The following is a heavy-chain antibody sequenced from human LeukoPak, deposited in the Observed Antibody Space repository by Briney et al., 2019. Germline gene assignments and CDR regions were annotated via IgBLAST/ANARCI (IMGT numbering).Heavy chain of an antibody. D-gene: IGHD7-27*01. CDR2: IYYSGST. J-gene: IGHJ6*02. Sequence: SETLSLTCTISGVSISSSGYYWSWLRQHPGKGLEWIGYIYYSGSTYYNPSLKSRFTISVDTSKNQFSLKLSSVTAADTAVYYCARASRVVSGDDYYYVMDVWGQGTPVTVSS. CDR3: ARASRVVSGDDYYYVMDV. V-gene: IGHV4-31*03. CDR1: GVSISSSGYY.